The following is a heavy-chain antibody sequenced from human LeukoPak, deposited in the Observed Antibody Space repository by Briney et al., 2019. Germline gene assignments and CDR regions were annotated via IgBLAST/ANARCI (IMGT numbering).Heavy chain of an antibody. CDR2: INHSGST. Sequence: SETLSLTCAVYGGSFSGYYWSWIRQPPGKGLEWIGEINHSGSTNCNPSLKSRVTISVDTSKNQFSLKLSSVTAADTAVYYCASLYCGGDCYSGNFDYWGQGTLVTVSS. J-gene: IGHJ4*02. CDR1: GGSFSGYY. D-gene: IGHD2-21*02. V-gene: IGHV4-34*01. CDR3: ASLYCGGDCYSGNFDY.